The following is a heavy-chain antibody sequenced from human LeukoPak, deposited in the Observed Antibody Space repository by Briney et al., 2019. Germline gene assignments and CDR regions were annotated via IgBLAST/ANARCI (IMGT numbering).Heavy chain of an antibody. CDR2: VYHSGTT. CDR3: ARILSDYVWGSYRSGEYYFDY. V-gene: IGHV4-59*01. CDR1: GGSITSDY. Sequence: PSETLSLTCTVSGGSITSDYWSWIREPPGKGLEWIGYVYHSGTTNYFPSLKSRVTMSVGSSRNELSLTLRSVTAAATAVSYCARILSDYVWGSYRSGEYYFDYWGPGTLVTVS. D-gene: IGHD3-16*02. J-gene: IGHJ4*02.